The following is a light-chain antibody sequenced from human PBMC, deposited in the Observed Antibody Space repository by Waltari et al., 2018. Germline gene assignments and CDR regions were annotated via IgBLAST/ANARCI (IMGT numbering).Light chain of an antibody. V-gene: IGLV7-46*01. CDR3: WLAFISGVV. J-gene: IGLJ2*01. CDR1: TGTVTSSHY. Sequence: QAVVTQEPSLTVSPGGTVTLTCGSSTGTVTSSHYPCWVQQKPGQAPSTLIYDSYMKTSWTPARFSGSLIGGKAALTLSGAQAEDEAGYYCWLAFISGVVYGGGTKLAVL. CDR2: DSY.